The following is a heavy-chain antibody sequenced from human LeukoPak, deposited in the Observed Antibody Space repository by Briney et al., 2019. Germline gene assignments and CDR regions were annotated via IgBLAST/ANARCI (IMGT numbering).Heavy chain of an antibody. D-gene: IGHD6-19*01. CDR2: ISESGGRI. CDR1: GFSFTDYY. V-gene: IGHV3-11*01. Sequence: GGSLRLSCAASGFSFTDYYMGWIRQAPGQGLEWLSSISESGGRIFYRDSVKGRFTSSRDNAKKSVFLQMNSLRAEDTAVYYCAKESGWYGRAFDYWGQGTLVTVSS. J-gene: IGHJ4*02. CDR3: AKESGWYGRAFDY.